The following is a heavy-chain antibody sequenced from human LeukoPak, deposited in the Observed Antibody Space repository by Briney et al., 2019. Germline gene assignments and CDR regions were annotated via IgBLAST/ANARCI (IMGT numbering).Heavy chain of an antibody. Sequence: SEPLSLTCTVSGYSISSDYCWGWIRQPPGKGLEWIGSVHHSGSSYYNPSLKSRVTMSLDTSKNQFSLKLSSVTAADTAVYYCARATPGGLLYFGVGGQGTLVTVSS. V-gene: IGHV4-38-2*02. J-gene: IGHJ4*02. CDR1: GYSISSDYC. CDR2: VHHSGSS. D-gene: IGHD3-10*01. CDR3: ARATPGGLLYFGV.